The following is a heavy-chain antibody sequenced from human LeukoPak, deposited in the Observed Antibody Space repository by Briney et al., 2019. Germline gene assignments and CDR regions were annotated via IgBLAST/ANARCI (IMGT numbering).Heavy chain of an antibody. J-gene: IGHJ4*02. V-gene: IGHV3-74*01. CDR2: INSDGSST. D-gene: IGHD3-10*01. CDR3: ARGVRVVRGVTTFDY. CDR1: GFTFSSYW. Sequence: GGSLRLSCAASGFTFSSYWMHWVRQAPGKGLVWVSRINSDGSSTSYADSVKGRFTISRDNAKNTLYLQMNSLRAGDTAVYYCARGVRVVRGVTTFDYWGQGTLVTVSS.